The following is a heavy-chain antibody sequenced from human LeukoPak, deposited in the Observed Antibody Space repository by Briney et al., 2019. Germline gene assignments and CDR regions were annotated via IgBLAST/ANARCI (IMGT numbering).Heavy chain of an antibody. CDR1: GFVFTSYG. V-gene: IGHV1-18*01. D-gene: IGHD1-1*01. CDR2: ISANDGKT. J-gene: IGHJ4*02. CDR3: ARELHVERDDY. Sequence: ASVKVSCKASGFVFTSYGFTWVRQAHGKGLERMGWISANDGKTHYSEKHQGRVTMSTDTVTSTAYMELRSLRSDDTAVYYCARELHVERDDYWGQGTLVTVSS.